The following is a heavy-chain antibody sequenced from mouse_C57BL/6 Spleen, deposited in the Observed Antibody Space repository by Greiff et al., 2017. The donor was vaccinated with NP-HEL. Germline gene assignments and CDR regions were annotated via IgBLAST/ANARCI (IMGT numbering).Heavy chain of an antibody. V-gene: IGHV1-59*01. J-gene: IGHJ4*01. CDR1: GYTFTSYW. D-gene: IGHD1-1*01. Sequence: VQLQQPGAELVRPGTSVKLSCKASGYTFTSYWMHWVKQRPGQGLEWIGVIDPSDSYTNYNQKFKGKATLTVDTSSSTAYMQLSSLTSEDSAVYYCARSDLSPYYYAMDYWGQGTSVTVSS. CDR3: ARSDLSPYYYAMDY. CDR2: IDPSDSYT.